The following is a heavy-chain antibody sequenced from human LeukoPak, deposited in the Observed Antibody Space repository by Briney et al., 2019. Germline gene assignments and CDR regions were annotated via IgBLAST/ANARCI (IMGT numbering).Heavy chain of an antibody. CDR1: GDSISSYY. V-gene: IGHV4-59*01. D-gene: IGHD3-3*01. CDR3: ARWAEGDFWSGYPTVYIAY. Sequence: AETLSLTCTVSGDSISSYYWSWIRQPPGKGLEWIGYIYYNGSTKYNPSLKSRVTISVDTSKNQFYLKLSSVTAADTAVYYCARWAEGDFWSGYPTVYIAYWGQGTLVTVSS. CDR2: IYYNGST. J-gene: IGHJ4*02.